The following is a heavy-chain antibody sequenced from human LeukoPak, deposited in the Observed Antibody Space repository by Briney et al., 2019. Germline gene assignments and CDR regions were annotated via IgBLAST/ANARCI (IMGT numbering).Heavy chain of an antibody. CDR3: ARGDPPYYYDSSGYLAEVWFDP. CDR2: ISAYNGNT. CDR1: GGTFSSYA. J-gene: IGHJ5*02. Sequence: ASVKVSCKASGGTFSSYAISWVRQAPGQGLEWMGWISAYNGNTNYAQKLQGRVTMTTDTSTSTAYMELRSLRSDDTAVYYCARGDPPYYYDSSGYLAEVWFDPWGQGTLVTVSS. D-gene: IGHD3-22*01. V-gene: IGHV1-18*01.